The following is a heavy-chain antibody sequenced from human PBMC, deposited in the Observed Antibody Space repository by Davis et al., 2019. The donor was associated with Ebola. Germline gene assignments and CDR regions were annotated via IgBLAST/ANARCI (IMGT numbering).Heavy chain of an antibody. CDR2: INPNSGGT. CDR1: GYTFTGYY. V-gene: IGHV1-2*02. CDR3: ARDQYYDSSGYYEDY. D-gene: IGHD3-22*01. Sequence: ASVKVSCKASGYTFTGYYMHWVRQAPGQGLEWMGWINPNSGGTNYAQKLQGRVTMTTDTSTSTAYMELSRLRSDDTAVYYCARDQYYDSSGYYEDYWGQGTLVTVSS. J-gene: IGHJ4*02.